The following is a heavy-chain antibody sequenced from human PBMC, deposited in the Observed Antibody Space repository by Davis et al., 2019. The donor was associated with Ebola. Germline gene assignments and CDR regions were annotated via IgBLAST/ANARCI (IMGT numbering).Heavy chain of an antibody. CDR3: ARAYYDFWSGTYYYGMDV. CDR2: IYYSGST. CDR1: GGSISSYY. V-gene: IGHV4-59*01. Sequence: PSETLSLTCTVSGGSISSYYWSWIRQPPGKGLEWIGYIYYSGSTNYNPSLKSRVTISVDTSKNQFSLKLSSVTAADTAVYYCARAYYDFWSGTYYYGMDVWGQGTTVTVSS. D-gene: IGHD3-3*01. J-gene: IGHJ6*02.